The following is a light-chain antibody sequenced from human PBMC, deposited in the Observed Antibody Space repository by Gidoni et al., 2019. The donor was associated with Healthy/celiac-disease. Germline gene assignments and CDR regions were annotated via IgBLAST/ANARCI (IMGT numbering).Light chain of an antibody. CDR1: QSLLHSNGYTY. CDR2: LGS. Sequence: IVMTRSPLSLPVTPGEPASISCRSSQSLLHSNGYTYLDWYLQKPGQSPQLLIYLGSNRASGVPDRFSGSGSGTDFTLKISRVEAEDVGVYYCMQALQTPRTFGQGTKVEIK. J-gene: IGKJ1*01. CDR3: MQALQTPRT. V-gene: IGKV2-28*01.